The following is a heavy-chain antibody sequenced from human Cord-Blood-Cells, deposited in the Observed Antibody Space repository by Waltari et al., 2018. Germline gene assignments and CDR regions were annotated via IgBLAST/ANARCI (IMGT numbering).Heavy chain of an antibody. D-gene: IGHD5-12*01. V-gene: IGHV1-69*01. Sequence: QVQLVQSGAEVKKPGSSVKVSCKASGGTFSRYALRCVRPAPGQGLEWMGGIIPIFGTANYAQKFQGRVTITADESTSTAYMELSSLRSEDTAVYYCARDRGDGYNHWYFDLWGRGTLVTVSS. CDR2: IIPIFGTA. CDR3: ARDRGDGYNHWYFDL. CDR1: GGTFSRYA. J-gene: IGHJ2*01.